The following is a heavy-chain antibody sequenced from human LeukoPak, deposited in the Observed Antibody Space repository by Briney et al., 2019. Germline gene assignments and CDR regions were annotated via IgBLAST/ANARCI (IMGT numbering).Heavy chain of an antibody. V-gene: IGHV3-48*01. CDR2: ISSSSSTI. D-gene: IGHD3-10*01. CDR1: GFSFSSYS. Sequence: GGSLRLSCAASGFSFSSYSMNWARQSPGKGLEWDSYISSSSSTIYYADSVKGRFTISRDNAKNSLYLQMNSLRAEDTAVYYCARDRMVRGVLGYMDVWGKGTTVTVSS. J-gene: IGHJ6*03. CDR3: ARDRMVRGVLGYMDV.